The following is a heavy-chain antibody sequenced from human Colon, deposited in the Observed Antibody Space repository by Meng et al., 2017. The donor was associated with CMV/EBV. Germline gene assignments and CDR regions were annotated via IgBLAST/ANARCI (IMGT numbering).Heavy chain of an antibody. D-gene: IGHD5-12*01. J-gene: IGHJ6*02. CDR1: GFTFSGYW. V-gene: IGHV3-74*03. CDR2: LNNDGTYM. CDR3: AKDLLREIVPGALVLDV. Sequence: GESLKISCAASGFTFSGYWMHWVRQAPGKGLVWVARLNNDGTYMTYADSVRGRFTMSRDNSENTVYLQMNSLRDEDTAVYFCAKDLLREIVPGALVLDVWGQGTTVTVSS.